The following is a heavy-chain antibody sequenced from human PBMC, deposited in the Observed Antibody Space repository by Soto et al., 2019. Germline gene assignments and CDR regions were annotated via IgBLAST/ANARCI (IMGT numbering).Heavy chain of an antibody. Sequence: GGSLRLSCAASGFTFSSYSMNWVRQAPGKGLEWVSSISSSSSYIYYADSVKGRFTISRDNAKNSLYLQMNSLRAEDTAVYYCARDPDSSGADDAFDIWGQGAMVTVSS. V-gene: IGHV3-21*01. CDR2: ISSSSSYI. D-gene: IGHD3-22*01. CDR3: ARDPDSSGADDAFDI. J-gene: IGHJ3*02. CDR1: GFTFSSYS.